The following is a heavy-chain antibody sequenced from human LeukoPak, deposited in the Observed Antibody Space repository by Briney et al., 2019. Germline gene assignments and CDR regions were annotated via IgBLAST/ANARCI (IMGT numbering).Heavy chain of an antibody. D-gene: IGHD3-10*01. CDR1: GFTFSSYS. V-gene: IGHV3-21*01. Sequence: PGGSLRLSCAASGFTFSSYSMNWVRQAPGKGLEWVSSISSSSSYIYYADSVKGRFTISRDNAKNSLYLQMNSLRAEDPAVYYCARDLKDGLGSYPYYFEYWGQGTLVTVSS. J-gene: IGHJ4*02. CDR2: ISSSSSYI. CDR3: ARDLKDGLGSYPYYFEY.